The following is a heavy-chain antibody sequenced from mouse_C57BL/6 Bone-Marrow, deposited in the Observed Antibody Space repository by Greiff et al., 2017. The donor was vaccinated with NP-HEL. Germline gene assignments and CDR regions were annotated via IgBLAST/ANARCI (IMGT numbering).Heavy chain of an antibody. V-gene: IGHV3-6*01. J-gene: IGHJ2*01. Sequence: EVKLQESGPGLVKPSQSLSLTCSVTGYSITSGYYWNWIRQFPGNQLEWMGYISYDGSNNYNPSLKNRISITRDTSKNQFFLKLNSVTTEDTATYYCARDGYYFDYWGQGTTLTVAS. CDR3: ARDGYYFDY. CDR2: ISYDGSN. D-gene: IGHD2-2*01. CDR1: GYSITSGYY.